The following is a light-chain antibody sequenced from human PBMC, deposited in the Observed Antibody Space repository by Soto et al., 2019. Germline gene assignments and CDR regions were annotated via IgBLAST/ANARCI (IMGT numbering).Light chain of an antibody. CDR3: QQYGSSPWT. J-gene: IGKJ1*01. V-gene: IGKV3-20*01. Sequence: EIVLTQSPGTLSLSPGERATLSCRASQSVSSSYLACYQQKPGQAPRLLNYGASSRATGIPDRFSGSGSGTDFTLTISRLEPEDFAVYYCQQYGSSPWTFGQGTKLELK. CDR1: QSVSSSY. CDR2: GAS.